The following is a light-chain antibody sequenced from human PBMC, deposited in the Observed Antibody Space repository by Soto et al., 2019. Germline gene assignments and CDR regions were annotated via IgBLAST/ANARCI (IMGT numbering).Light chain of an antibody. CDR3: RSYDGSLSGSLV. Sequence: QSVLTQPPSVSGAPGQRVTISCTGSSSNIGAGYDVHWYQQLPGTAPKLLIYGNSNRPSRVPDRFSGSKSGTSASLAITGLQAEDEADYYCRSYDGSLSGSLVFGGGTKLTVL. J-gene: IGLJ3*02. CDR1: SSNIGAGYD. V-gene: IGLV1-40*01. CDR2: GNS.